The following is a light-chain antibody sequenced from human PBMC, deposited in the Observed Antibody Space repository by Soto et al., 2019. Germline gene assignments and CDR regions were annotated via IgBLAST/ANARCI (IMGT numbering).Light chain of an antibody. CDR1: QSIAGC. V-gene: IGKV1-39*01. CDR2: AAS. J-gene: IGKJ1*01. Sequence: DIQMTQSPSSLSASVGDRVTITCRASQSIAGCLNWYQQKPGKAPNLLIYAASNLQSGVPSSFSGRGSVTDLTLTRSSLQREDAAPYDCLESHRDRWLFGQGTRV. CDR3: LESHRDRWL.